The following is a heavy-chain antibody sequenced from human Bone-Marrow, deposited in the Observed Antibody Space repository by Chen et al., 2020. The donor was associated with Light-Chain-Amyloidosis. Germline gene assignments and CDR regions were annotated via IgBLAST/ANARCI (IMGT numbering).Heavy chain of an antibody. V-gene: IGHV3-23*04. Sequence: EVQLVESGGGLLQRGGSLRLSCAASGFAFSSYAMSCVRQAPGKGLEWVSTMSGSGGSRDYGDSVKRRLTISRDNSKNALFLQMNSLRAEDTAVYYCAKDISYDDILPGYPADAFDIWGQGTMVTVSS. CDR3: AKDISYDDILPGYPADAFDI. CDR1: GFAFSSYA. CDR2: MSGSGGSR. J-gene: IGHJ3*02. D-gene: IGHD3-9*01.